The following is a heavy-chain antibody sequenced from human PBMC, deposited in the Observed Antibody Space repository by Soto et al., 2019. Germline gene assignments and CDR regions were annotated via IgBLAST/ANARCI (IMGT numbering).Heavy chain of an antibody. CDR1: GGSTSSYY. V-gene: IGHV4-59*01. CDR3: ARDEYGSRMDV. Sequence: SETLSLTCTVSGGSTSSYYWSWIRQPPGKGLEWIGYIYYSGSTNYNPSLKSRVTISVDTSKNQFSLKLSSVTAADTAVYYCARDEYGSRMDVWGQGTTVTVSS. CDR2: IYYSGST. J-gene: IGHJ6*02. D-gene: IGHD3-10*01.